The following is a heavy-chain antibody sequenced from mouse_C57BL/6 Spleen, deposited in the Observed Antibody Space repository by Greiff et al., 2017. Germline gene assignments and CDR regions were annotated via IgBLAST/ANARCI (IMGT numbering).Heavy chain of an antibody. CDR1: GYTFTDYY. J-gene: IGHJ2*01. CDR3: ARSDGGPYDFDY. V-gene: IGHV1-26*01. D-gene: IGHD1-1*02. Sequence: VQLQHSGPELVKPGASVKISCKASGYTFTDYYMNWVKQSPGKSLEWLGDIIPNNGGTNYNQKFKGKATFTVDKSSSTAYMELRSLTTEDSAVYYCARSDGGPYDFDYWGQGTTLTVSS. CDR2: IIPNNGGT.